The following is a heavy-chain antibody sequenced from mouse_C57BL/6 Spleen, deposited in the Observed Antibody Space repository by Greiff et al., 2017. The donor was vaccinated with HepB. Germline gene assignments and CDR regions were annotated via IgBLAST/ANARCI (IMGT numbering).Heavy chain of an antibody. CDR3: TKEGRRGGGGAMDY. V-gene: IGHV14-4*01. CDR2: IDPENGDT. Sequence: EVQLQQSGAELVRPGASVKLSCTASGFNIKDDYMHWVKQRPEQGLEWIGWIDPENGDTEYASKFQGKATITADTSSNTAYLQLSSLTSEDTAVYDGTKEGRRGGGGAMDYWGQGTSVTVSS. CDR1: GFNIKDDY. J-gene: IGHJ4*01.